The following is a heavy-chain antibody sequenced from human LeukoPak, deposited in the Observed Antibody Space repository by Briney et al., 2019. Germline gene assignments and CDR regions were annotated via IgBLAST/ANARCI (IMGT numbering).Heavy chain of an antibody. CDR2: IYHSGST. CDR3: AGGTIFGVVII. Sequence: SQTLSLTCTVSGGSISSGGYYWSWIRQPPGKGLEWIGYIYHSGSTYYNPSLKSRVTISVDRSKNQFSLKLSSVTAADTAVYYCAGGTIFGVVIIWGQGTLVTVSS. V-gene: IGHV4-30-2*01. CDR1: GGSISSGGYY. D-gene: IGHD3-3*01. J-gene: IGHJ4*02.